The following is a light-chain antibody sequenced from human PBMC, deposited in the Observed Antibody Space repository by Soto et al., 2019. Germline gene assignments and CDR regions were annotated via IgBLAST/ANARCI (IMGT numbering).Light chain of an antibody. CDR1: SSDVGGYNY. Sequence: QPDLTQPASVSGSPGQSSTISCTRTSSDVGGYNYVSWYQQHPGKAPKLMIYDVSNRPTGVSNRFSGSKSGNTASLTISGLQAEDEADYYCSSYTSPRVFGTGTKVTVL. CDR3: SSYTSPRV. CDR2: DVS. J-gene: IGLJ1*01. V-gene: IGLV2-14*01.